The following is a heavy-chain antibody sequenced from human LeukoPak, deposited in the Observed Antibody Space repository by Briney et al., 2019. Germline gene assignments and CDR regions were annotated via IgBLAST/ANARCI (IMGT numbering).Heavy chain of an antibody. D-gene: IGHD1-26*01. CDR1: GGSISSENYY. Sequence: PSETLSLTCSVSGGSISSENYYWSWIRQPAGKGLEWIGRIYTGGSANYNPSLKSRVTISVDTSKNQFSLKLNSVTAADTAVYYCARPSRVGAIGYFQHWGQGTLVTVSS. V-gene: IGHV4-61*02. CDR3: ARPSRVGAIGYFQH. CDR2: IYTGGSA. J-gene: IGHJ1*01.